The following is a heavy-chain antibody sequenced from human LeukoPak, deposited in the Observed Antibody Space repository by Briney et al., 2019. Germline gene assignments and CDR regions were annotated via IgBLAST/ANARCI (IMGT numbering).Heavy chain of an antibody. V-gene: IGHV1-69*13. CDR1: GGTFSSYA. D-gene: IGHD1-26*01. CDR2: IIPIFGTA. Sequence: ASVKVSCKASGGTFSSYAISWVRQAPGQGLEWMGGIIPIFGTANYAQKFQGRVTITADESTSTAYMELSSLRCEDTAVYYCARDVRPAVGAPPDLVDYWGQGTLVTVSS. CDR3: ARDVRPAVGAPPDLVDY. J-gene: IGHJ4*02.